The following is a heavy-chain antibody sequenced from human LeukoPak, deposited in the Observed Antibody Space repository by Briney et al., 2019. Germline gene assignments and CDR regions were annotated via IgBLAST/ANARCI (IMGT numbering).Heavy chain of an antibody. D-gene: IGHD3-10*02. Sequence: GGSLRLSCVGSGFTFSNYWMTWVRQAPGKGLEWVANIKPDGTKKIYVDSVKGRFTISRDNAKNSLYLQMNSLRAEDTAVYYCAELGITMIGGVWGKGTTVTISS. CDR3: AELGITMIGGV. V-gene: IGHV3-7*01. CDR2: IKPDGTKK. CDR1: GFTFSNYW. J-gene: IGHJ6*04.